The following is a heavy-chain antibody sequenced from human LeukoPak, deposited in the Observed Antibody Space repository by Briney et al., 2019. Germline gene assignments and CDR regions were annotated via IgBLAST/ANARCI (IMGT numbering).Heavy chain of an antibody. CDR2: IYTSGST. Sequence: TSQTLSLTCTVSGGSISSGSYYWSWIRQPAGKGLEWIGRIYTSGSTNYNPSLKSRVTMSVDTSKNQFSLKLSSVTAADTAVYYCAREGSSKFGFGSWGQGTLVTISS. V-gene: IGHV4-61*02. CDR3: AREGSSKFGFGS. D-gene: IGHD6-13*01. CDR1: GGSISSGSYY. J-gene: IGHJ5*01.